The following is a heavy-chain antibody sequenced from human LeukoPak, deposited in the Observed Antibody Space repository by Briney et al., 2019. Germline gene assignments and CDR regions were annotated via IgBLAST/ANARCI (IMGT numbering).Heavy chain of an antibody. CDR2: INHSGST. CDR3: ARHAPIVVVPAAITTSVMDV. CDR1: GGSFSGYY. Sequence: SETLSLTCAVYGGSFSGYYWSWIRQPPGKGLEWIGEINHSGSTNYNPSLKSRVTISVDTSKNQFSLKLSSVTAADTAVYYCARHAPIVVVPAAITTSVMDVWGKGTTVTVSS. D-gene: IGHD2-2*01. V-gene: IGHV4-34*01. J-gene: IGHJ6*04.